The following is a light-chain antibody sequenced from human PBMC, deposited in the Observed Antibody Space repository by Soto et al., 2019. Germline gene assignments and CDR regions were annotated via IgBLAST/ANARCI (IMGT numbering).Light chain of an antibody. Sequence: IQISQPPSTRSASVGYRGALACRASQSISSWLDWYQQKPGKAPKLLIYKASSLESGVPSRFSGSGSGTEFNLTISSLEPEDCAIYYCQQRQYWPPITFGQGTRLEIK. V-gene: IGKV1-5*03. CDR1: QSISSW. J-gene: IGKJ5*01. CDR2: KAS. CDR3: QQRQYWPPIT.